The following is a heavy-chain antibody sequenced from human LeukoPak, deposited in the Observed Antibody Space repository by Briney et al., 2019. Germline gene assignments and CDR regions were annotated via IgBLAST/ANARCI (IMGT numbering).Heavy chain of an antibody. CDR1: GFTFSSYG. V-gene: IGHV3-30*03. Sequence: GGSLRLSCAASGFTFSSYGMHWVRQAPGKGLEWVAVISYDGSNKYYADSVKGRFTISRDNSKNTLYLQMNSLRAEDTAVYYCARDHYDRGWGQGTLVTVSS. CDR3: ARDHYDRG. CDR2: ISYDGSNK. D-gene: IGHD3-22*01. J-gene: IGHJ4*02.